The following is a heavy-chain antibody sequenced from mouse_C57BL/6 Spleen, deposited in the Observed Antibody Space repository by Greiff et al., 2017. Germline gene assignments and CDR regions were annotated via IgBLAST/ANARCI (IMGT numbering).Heavy chain of an antibody. Sequence: EVQVVESGGGLVQPGGSLSLSCAASGFTFTAYYMSWVRQPPGKALEWLGFIRNKANGYTTEYSASVKGRFTISRDNSQSILYLQMNALRAEDSATYYCARWEGAMDYWGQGTSVTVSS. J-gene: IGHJ4*01. CDR3: ARWEGAMDY. V-gene: IGHV7-3*01. CDR1: GFTFTAYY. CDR2: IRNKANGYTT.